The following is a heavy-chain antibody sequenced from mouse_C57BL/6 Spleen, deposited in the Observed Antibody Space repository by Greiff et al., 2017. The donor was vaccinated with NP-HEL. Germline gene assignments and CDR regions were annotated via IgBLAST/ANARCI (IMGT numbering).Heavy chain of an antibody. CDR2: IHPNSGST. D-gene: IGHD2-4*01. J-gene: IGHJ3*01. CDR1: GYTFTSYW. CDR3: ARFDYDTWFAY. V-gene: IGHV1-64*01. Sequence: QVQLQQPGAELVKPGASVKLSCKASGYTFTSYWMHWVKQRPGQGLEWIGMIHPNSGSTNYNEKFKSKATLTVDKSSSTAYMQLSSPTSEDSAVYYCARFDYDTWFAYWGQGTLVTVSA.